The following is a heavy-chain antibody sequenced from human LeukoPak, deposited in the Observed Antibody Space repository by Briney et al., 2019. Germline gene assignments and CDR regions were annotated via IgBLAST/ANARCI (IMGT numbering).Heavy chain of an antibody. V-gene: IGHV3-23*01. Sequence: ETLSLTCTVSGGSISIYYWSWIRQPPGKGLEWVSAISGSGGSTYYADSVKGRFTISRDNSKNTLYLQMNSLRAEDTAVYYCAKTGNYELDYYYMDVWGKGTTVTVSS. CDR1: GGSISIYY. CDR2: ISGSGGST. D-gene: IGHD4-11*01. J-gene: IGHJ6*03. CDR3: AKTGNYELDYYYMDV.